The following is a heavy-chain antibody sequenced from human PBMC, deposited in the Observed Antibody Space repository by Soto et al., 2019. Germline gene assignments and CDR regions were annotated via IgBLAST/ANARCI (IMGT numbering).Heavy chain of an antibody. CDR1: GDSISSSSYY. J-gene: IGHJ4*02. D-gene: IGHD3-3*02. Sequence: QLQLQESGPGLVKPSETLSLTCTVSGDSISSSSYYWAWIRQPPGKGLEWVGSIFYSGNTYYNPSLKSRVTISVDTSKNQFSLKLTSVTAAHTAIYYCARSALGQATLKILDFWGQGSLVTVSS. V-gene: IGHV4-39*01. CDR2: IFYSGNT. CDR3: ARSALGQATLKILDF.